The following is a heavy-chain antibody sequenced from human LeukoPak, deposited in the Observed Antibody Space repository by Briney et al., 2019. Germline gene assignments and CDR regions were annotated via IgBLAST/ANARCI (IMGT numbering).Heavy chain of an antibody. J-gene: IGHJ4*02. V-gene: IGHV1-46*01. CDR3: ARAAFTMTSWIDY. CDR1: GYTFSSSY. Sequence: ASVKVSCKASGYTFSSSYMHWVRQAPGQGLEWMGLINPGGGSTSYAHKFQGRVSMTRDMSTSTVYMDLSSLRSEDTAVYYCARAAFTMTSWIDYWGQGTLVTVSS. CDR2: INPGGGST. D-gene: IGHD3-22*01.